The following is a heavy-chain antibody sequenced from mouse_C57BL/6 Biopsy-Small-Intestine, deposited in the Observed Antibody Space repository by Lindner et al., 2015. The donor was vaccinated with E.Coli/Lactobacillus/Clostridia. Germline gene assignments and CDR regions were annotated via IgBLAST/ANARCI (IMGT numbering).Heavy chain of an antibody. J-gene: IGHJ4*01. V-gene: IGHV1-64*01. CDR2: IHPNSGST. Sequence: GASVKLSCKASGYTFTNYWMHWVKQRPGQGLEWIGMIHPNSGSTNYNEKFKNKATLTVDKSSSTAYMQLSSLTSEDSAVYYCTEGITTVVANYAMDYWGQGTSVTVSS. CDR1: GYTFTNYW. CDR3: TEGITTVVANYAMDY. D-gene: IGHD1-1*01.